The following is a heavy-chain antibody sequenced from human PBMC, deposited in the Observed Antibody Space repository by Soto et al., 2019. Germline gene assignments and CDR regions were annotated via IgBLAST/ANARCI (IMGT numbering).Heavy chain of an antibody. V-gene: IGHV1-8*01. J-gene: IGHJ4*02. D-gene: IGHD1-26*01. CDR3: PREKVGVVDY. CDR2: MNPNSGKT. Sequence: QVKLVQSGAEVKKPGASVKVSCKASGYTFTSYDINWVRQATGQGPEWMGWMNPNSGKTGYAQKYQGRVTMTRNTAISTAYMELSSLRYEDTAVYYCPREKVGVVDYWGQGNLVTVYS. CDR1: GYTFTSYD.